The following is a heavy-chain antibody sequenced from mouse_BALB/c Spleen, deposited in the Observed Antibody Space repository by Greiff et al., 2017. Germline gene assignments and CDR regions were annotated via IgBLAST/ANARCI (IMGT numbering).Heavy chain of an antibody. D-gene: IGHD2-4*01. Sequence: QVQLQQPGAELVKPGASVKMSCTASGYTFTSYNMHWVKQTPGQGLEWIGAIYPGNGDTSYNQKFTGKATLTADKSSSTAYMQLSSLTSEDSAVYYCASPIYDDYDDLAYWGQGTLVTVSA. J-gene: IGHJ3*01. CDR2: IYPGNGDT. CDR1: GYTFTSYN. V-gene: IGHV1-12*01. CDR3: ASPIYDDYDDLAY.